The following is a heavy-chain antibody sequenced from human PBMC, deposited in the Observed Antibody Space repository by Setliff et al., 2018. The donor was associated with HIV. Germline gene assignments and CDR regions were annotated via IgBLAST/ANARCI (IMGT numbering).Heavy chain of an antibody. Sequence: PSETLSLTCTVSGGSISSYYWTWIRQTPGRGLEWRGEVNNDGRATYNPSLQSRVTLSVDTSKHQFYLRLNSVTAADTAEYYCAREVNYGSGGYSFTSYYYHMDVWGTGTTVTVSS. CDR1: GGSISSYY. J-gene: IGHJ6*04. D-gene: IGHD3-10*01. V-gene: IGHV4-34*10. CDR3: AREVNYGSGGYSFTSYYYHMDV. CDR2: VNNDGRA.